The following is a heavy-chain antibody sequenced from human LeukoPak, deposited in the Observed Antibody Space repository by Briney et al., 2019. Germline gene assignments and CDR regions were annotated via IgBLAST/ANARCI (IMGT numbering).Heavy chain of an antibody. D-gene: IGHD2-21*01. Sequence: PEGSLRLSCAASGFTFTNYAMSWVRQAPGKGLEWISAIRGSGGSTYYADSVKGRFTISRDNSKNTVYLQMNSLRADDTAVYYCAKDMAAIPATADAFDIWGQGKMVTVSP. V-gene: IGHV3-23*01. CDR3: AKDMAAIPATADAFDI. J-gene: IGHJ3*02. CDR1: GFTFTNYA. CDR2: IRGSGGST.